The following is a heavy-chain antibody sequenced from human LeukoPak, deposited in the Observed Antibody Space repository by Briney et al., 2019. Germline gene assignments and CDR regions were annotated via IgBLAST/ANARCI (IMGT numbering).Heavy chain of an antibody. CDR1: GLTFSSHA. Sequence: GGSLRLSCAASGLTFSSHAMNWVRQAPGKGLEWVSTISGSGGSTYYAGSVKGRCTISRDNFKNTQYLQMNSLRAEDSAVYYCALSGYGERDHWGQGSLVTVSS. CDR3: ALSGYGERDH. D-gene: IGHD5-12*01. CDR2: ISGSGGST. V-gene: IGHV3-23*01. J-gene: IGHJ4*02.